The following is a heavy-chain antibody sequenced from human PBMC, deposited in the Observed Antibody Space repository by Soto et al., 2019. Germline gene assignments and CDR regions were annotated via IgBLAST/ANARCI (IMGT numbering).Heavy chain of an antibody. D-gene: IGHD6-13*01. CDR1: GGSVSSGSYY. Sequence: QVQLQESGPGLVKPSETLSLTCTVSGGSVSSGSYYWSWIRQHPGKGLEWIGYIYYSGSTNYNPSLKSRVTISVDTSKNQFSLKLSSVTAADTDLYYCATGAGSSWYGYYYGMDVWGQGTTVTVSS. CDR2: IYYSGST. V-gene: IGHV4-61*01. CDR3: ATGAGSSWYGYYYGMDV. J-gene: IGHJ6*02.